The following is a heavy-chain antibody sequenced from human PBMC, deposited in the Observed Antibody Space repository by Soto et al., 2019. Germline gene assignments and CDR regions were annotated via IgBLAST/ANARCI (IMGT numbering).Heavy chain of an antibody. D-gene: IGHD3-16*01. Sequence: QVQLQQWGAGLLKPSETLSLTCAVYGGSFSGYYWSWIRQPPGKGLEWIGEINHSGSTNYNPSLKSRVTISVDTSKNQFSLKLSSVTAADTAVYSCARGGDLDGMAVWGQGTTVTVSS. CDR1: GGSFSGYY. V-gene: IGHV4-34*01. J-gene: IGHJ6*02. CDR2: INHSGST. CDR3: ARGGDLDGMAV.